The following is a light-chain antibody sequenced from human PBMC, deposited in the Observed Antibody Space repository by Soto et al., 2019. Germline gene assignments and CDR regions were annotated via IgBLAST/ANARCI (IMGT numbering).Light chain of an antibody. CDR1: SSDIGGSDY. V-gene: IGLV2-11*01. CDR2: DVT. CDR3: CSHAGSYSWV. J-gene: IGLJ3*02. Sequence: QSALTQPRSVSGSPGQSVTISCTGTSSDIGGSDYVSWYQQHPGKAPKLMIYDVTKRPSGVPDRFSGSKSGNTASLTISGLEAEDEADYYCCSHAGSYSWVFGGGTKLTVL.